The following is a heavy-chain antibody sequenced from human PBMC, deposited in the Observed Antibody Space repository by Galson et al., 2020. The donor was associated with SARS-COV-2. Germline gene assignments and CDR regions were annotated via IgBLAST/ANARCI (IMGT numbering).Heavy chain of an antibody. D-gene: IGHD3-10*01. V-gene: IGHV3-33*01. Sequence: GESLKISCAASGFTFSSYGMHWVRRAPGKGLEWVAVIWYDGSNKYYADSVKGRFTISRDNSKNTLYLQMNSLRAEDTAVYYCGGMVRGVNGWFDPWGQGTLVTVSS. CDR3: GGMVRGVNGWFDP. J-gene: IGHJ5*02. CDR1: GFTFSSYG. CDR2: IWYDGSNK.